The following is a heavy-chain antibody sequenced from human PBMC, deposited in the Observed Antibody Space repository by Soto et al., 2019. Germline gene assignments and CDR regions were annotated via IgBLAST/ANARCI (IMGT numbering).Heavy chain of an antibody. CDR3: ARDNLRGSYGDSLFEY. V-gene: IGHV3-48*03. CDR2: ISSSGSTI. Sequence: PVGSLRLSCASSVFTFSSYEMNCVRHSPGKWLEWVSYISSSGSTIYYADSVKGRFTISRDNAKNSLYLQMNSLRAEDTAVYYCARDNLRGSYGDSLFEYWGQGTLVTVSS. J-gene: IGHJ4*02. D-gene: IGHD4-17*01. CDR1: VFTFSSYE.